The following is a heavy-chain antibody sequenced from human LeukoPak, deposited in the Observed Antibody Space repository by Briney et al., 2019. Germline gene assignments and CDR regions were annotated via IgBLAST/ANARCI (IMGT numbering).Heavy chain of an antibody. CDR3: ARLRAVHGFDI. Sequence: ASLRVSSTASGYTFTSYYMHWVRQAPGQGLEWMGVINPSGGSTTYAQKLQGRVTMTRDTSTSTVYMEVSSLRSEDTAVYYCARLRAVHGFDIWGQGTMVTVSS. CDR1: GYTFTSYY. D-gene: IGHD6-19*01. V-gene: IGHV1-46*01. J-gene: IGHJ3*02. CDR2: INPSGGST.